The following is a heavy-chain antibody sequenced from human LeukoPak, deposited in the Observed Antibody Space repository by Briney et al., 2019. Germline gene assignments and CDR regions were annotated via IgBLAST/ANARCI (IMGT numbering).Heavy chain of an antibody. D-gene: IGHD3-22*01. Sequence: GGSLRLSCAASGFTFSSYAMHWVRQAPGKGLEWVAVISYDGSNKYYADSVKGRFTISRDNSKNTLYLQMNSLRAEDTAVYYCARDGDSSGYYQGAFDIWGQGTMVTVSS. J-gene: IGHJ3*02. CDR3: ARDGDSSGYYQGAFDI. V-gene: IGHV3-30*04. CDR1: GFTFSSYA. CDR2: ISYDGSNK.